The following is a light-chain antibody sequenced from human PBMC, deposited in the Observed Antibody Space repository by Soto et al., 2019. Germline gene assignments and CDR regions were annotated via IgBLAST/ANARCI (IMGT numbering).Light chain of an antibody. CDR1: QSLLHSNGYNY. Sequence: IVMTQSPLSLSVTPVEPASISCRSSQSLLHSNGYNYLDWYLQKPGQSPQLLIYFVSNRASGVPDRFSGSGSGTDFTLKISRVEPEDVGVYYCMQALQTRTFGQGTKVDIK. V-gene: IGKV2-28*01. CDR2: FVS. CDR3: MQALQTRT. J-gene: IGKJ1*01.